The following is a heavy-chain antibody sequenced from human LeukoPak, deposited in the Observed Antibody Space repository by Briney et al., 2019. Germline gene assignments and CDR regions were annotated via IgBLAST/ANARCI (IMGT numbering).Heavy chain of an antibody. J-gene: IGHJ4*02. CDR3: GRLGPGGDGGNSGFDY. V-gene: IGHV4-59*01. D-gene: IGHD4-23*01. CDR2: IYYSGST. CDR1: GGSISSYY. Sequence: SETLSLTCTVSGGSISSYYWSWIRQPPGKGLEWIGYIYYSGSTNYNPSLKSRVTISVDTSKNQFSLKLSSVTAADTAVYYCGRLGPGGDGGNSGFDYRGPGTLVTVSS.